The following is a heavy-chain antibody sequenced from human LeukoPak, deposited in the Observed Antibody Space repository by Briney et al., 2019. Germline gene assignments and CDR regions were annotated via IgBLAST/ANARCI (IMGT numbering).Heavy chain of an antibody. CDR2: IWYDGSNK. CDR1: GFXFRNYG. Sequence: PGGSLRLSCAASGFXFRNYGIHWVRRAPGKGLEWVAIIWYDGSNKYYAESVKGRFTISRDNSKNTLYLEMNSLRAEDTAVYYCARDLKSVAGDYWGQGTLVTVSS. V-gene: IGHV3-33*01. CDR3: ARDLKSVAGDY. D-gene: IGHD6-19*01. J-gene: IGHJ4*02.